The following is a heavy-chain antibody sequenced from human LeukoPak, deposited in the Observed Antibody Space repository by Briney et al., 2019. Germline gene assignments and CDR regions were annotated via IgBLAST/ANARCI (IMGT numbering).Heavy chain of an antibody. J-gene: IGHJ6*03. CDR1: GGSFSGYY. Sequence: KASETLSLTCAVYGGSFSGYYWSWIRQPPGKGLEWIGEINHSGSTNYNPSLKSRVTISVDTSKNQFSLKLSSVTAADTAVYYCARGGIAARPFLRYYYYMDVWGKGTTVTVSS. CDR2: INHSGST. D-gene: IGHD6-6*01. V-gene: IGHV4-34*01. CDR3: ARGGIAARPFLRYYYYMDV.